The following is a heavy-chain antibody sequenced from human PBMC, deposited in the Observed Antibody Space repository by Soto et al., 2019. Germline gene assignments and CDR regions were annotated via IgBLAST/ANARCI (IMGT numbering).Heavy chain of an antibody. J-gene: IGHJ4*02. V-gene: IGHV3-30*18. Sequence: QVQVVESGGGVAQPGGSLRLSCAVSGFTFSAFAMYWVRQAPGKGLEWVALISYDGRNEDYAESVRGRFTISRDNSKNTLYLDMNSLSAEDSAVYFCAKGVVREPAYFDDWGQGTLVTVSS. D-gene: IGHD3-10*01. CDR1: GFTFSAFA. CDR3: AKGVVREPAYFDD. CDR2: ISYDGRNE.